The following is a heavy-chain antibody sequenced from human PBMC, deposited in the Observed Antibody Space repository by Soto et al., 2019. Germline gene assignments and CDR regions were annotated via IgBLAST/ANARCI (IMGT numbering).Heavy chain of an antibody. CDR2: IYPGDSDT. V-gene: IGHV5-51*01. D-gene: IGHD2-2*01. Sequence: GESLKISCKASGYSFTSYWIAWVRQMPGKGLEWMGIIYPGDSDTRYSPSFQGQVTISADRSISTAYLHWSSLKASDTAMYYCAREGGYCSSASCQGIDYWGQGTLVTVSS. CDR1: GYSFTSYW. J-gene: IGHJ4*02. CDR3: AREGGYCSSASCQGIDY.